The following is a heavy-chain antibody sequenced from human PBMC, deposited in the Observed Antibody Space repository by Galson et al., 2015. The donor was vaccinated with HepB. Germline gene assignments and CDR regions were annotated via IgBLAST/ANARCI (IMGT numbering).Heavy chain of an antibody. D-gene: IGHD2-21*01. CDR3: AREGLIFPNWFFDL. CDR1: GFTFSSYS. J-gene: IGHJ2*01. CDR2: ISSSSSTI. V-gene: IGHV3-48*01. Sequence: SLRLSCAASGFTFSSYSMNWVRQAPGKGLEWVSYISSSSSTIYYADSVKGRFTISRDNAKNSLYLQMNSLRAEDTAVYYCAREGLIFPNWFFDLWGRGTLVTVSS.